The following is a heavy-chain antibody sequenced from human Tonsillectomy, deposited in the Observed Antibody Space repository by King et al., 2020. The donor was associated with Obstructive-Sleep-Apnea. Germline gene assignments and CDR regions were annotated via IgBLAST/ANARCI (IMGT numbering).Heavy chain of an antibody. J-gene: IGHJ4*02. V-gene: IGHV4-30-4*01. CDR1: GSSISSGDYY. Sequence: QVQLQESGPGLVKPSQTLSLTCTVSGSSISSGDYYWRWIRQPPGKGLEWIGYIYYSGSTYYNPSLKSRIAISVDTSRNQFSLKLNSVTAADTAVYYCARESKNGSGSDFWGQGTLVTVSS. CDR3: ARESKNGSGSDF. D-gene: IGHD3-10*01. CDR2: IYYSGST.